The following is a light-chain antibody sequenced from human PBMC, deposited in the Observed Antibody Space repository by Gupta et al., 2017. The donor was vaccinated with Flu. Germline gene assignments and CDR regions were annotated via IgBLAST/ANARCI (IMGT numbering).Light chain of an antibody. CDR3: QQYTNWPSALT. CDR2: EAS. CDR1: QTVRTH. J-gene: IGKJ5*01. V-gene: IGKV3-15*01. Sequence: TLSVSPGGRATRSGRASQTVRTHLAWFQQRPGQAPRLLIYEASTRAPGIPARCSGSGAGTDFTLTISSLESEDFAIYYCQQYTNWPSALTFGQGTRLEIE.